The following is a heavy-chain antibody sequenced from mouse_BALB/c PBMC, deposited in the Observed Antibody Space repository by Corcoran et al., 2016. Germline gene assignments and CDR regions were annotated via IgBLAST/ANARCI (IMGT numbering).Heavy chain of an antibody. CDR3: ARETMTFAY. CDR2: INTNTGEP. CDR1: GYTFTNYG. D-gene: IGHD2-4*01. Sequence: QIQLVQSGPELKKPGETVKISCKASGYTFTNYGMNWVKQAPGKGLKWMGWINTNTGEPTYAEEFKGRFAFSLETSASTAYLQINNLKNEDSATYCCARETMTFAYWGQGTLVTVSA. V-gene: IGHV9-3*02. J-gene: IGHJ3*01.